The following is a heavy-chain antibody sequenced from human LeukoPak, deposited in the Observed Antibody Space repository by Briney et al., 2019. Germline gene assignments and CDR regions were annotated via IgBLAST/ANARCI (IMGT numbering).Heavy chain of an antibody. J-gene: IGHJ4*02. CDR3: ARITCSSSSCYSQRFDY. V-gene: IGHV3-30-3*01. CDR1: GFTFSSYE. Sequence: PGGSLRLSCAASGFTFSSYELNWVRQAPGKGLEWVAVISYDGSNKYYADSVKGRFTISRDYSKNTLYLEMNSLRTEDTAVYYCARITCSSSSCYSQRFDYWGQGTLVTVSS. D-gene: IGHD2-2*01. CDR2: ISYDGSNK.